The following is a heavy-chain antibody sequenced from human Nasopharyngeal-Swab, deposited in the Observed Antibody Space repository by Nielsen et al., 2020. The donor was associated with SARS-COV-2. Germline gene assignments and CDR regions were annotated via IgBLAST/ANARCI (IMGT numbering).Heavy chain of an antibody. CDR2: IYYSGST. J-gene: IGHJ5*02. D-gene: IGHD3-3*01. Sequence: PGKGLEWIGYIYYSGSTNYNPSLKSRVTISVDTSKNQFSLKLSSVTAADTAVYYCARATWSGYSLGWFDPWGRGTLVTVSS. CDR3: ARATWSGYSLGWFDP. V-gene: IGHV4-59*13.